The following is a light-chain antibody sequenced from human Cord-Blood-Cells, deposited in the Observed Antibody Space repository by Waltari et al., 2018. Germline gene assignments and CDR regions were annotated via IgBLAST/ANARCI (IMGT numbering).Light chain of an antibody. V-gene: IGKV1-39*01. CDR1: QSISSY. J-gene: IGKJ2*01. CDR3: QQSYSTPYP. CDR2: AAS. Sequence: IQMTQSPSSLSASVGYRVTITCRAGQSISSYLHWYQHKPGKAPKLLIYAASSLQSGVLSRFSGRGSGADVTLTISSLQPEDFATYYCQQSYSTPYPFGQGTKLEIK.